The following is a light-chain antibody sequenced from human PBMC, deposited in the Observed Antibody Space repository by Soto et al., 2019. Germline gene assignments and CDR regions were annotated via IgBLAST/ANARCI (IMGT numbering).Light chain of an antibody. CDR3: SSYTSSTNYV. CDR1: SIDIAPYNY. J-gene: IGLJ1*01. Sequence: QSVLAQHASVAGSPGQSLTMSCTGTSIDIAPYNYVFWYQQHPGKAPKLIIYEVRYRPSAIPNRFSGSKSGTTASLTISGLKAEDEADYYCSSYTSSTNYVFGYGTKVPVL. CDR2: EVR. V-gene: IGLV2-14*01.